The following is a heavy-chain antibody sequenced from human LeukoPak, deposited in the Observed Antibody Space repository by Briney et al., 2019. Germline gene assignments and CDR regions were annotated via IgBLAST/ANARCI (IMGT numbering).Heavy chain of an antibody. J-gene: IGHJ3*02. V-gene: IGHV1-69*13. CDR2: IIPIFGTA. Sequence: ASVKVSCKASGGTFSSYAISWVRQAPGQGLEGMGGIIPIFGTANYAQKFQGRVTITADESTSTAYMALSSLRSEDTAVYYCARNPVGGNAFDIWGQGTMVTVSS. CDR3: ARNPVGGNAFDI. D-gene: IGHD3-16*01. CDR1: GGTFSSYA.